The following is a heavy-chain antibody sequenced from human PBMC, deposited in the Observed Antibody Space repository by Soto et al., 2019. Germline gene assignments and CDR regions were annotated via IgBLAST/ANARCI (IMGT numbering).Heavy chain of an antibody. CDR2: ISWNSGSI. J-gene: IGHJ5*02. CDR3: AKDNLRWGIAAAGPFS. Sequence: PGGSLRLSCAASGFTFDDYAMHWVRQAPGKGLEWVSGISWNSGSIGYADSVKGRFTISRDNAKNSLYLQMNSLRAEDTALYYCAKDNLRWGIAAAGPFSWGQGTLVTVSS. V-gene: IGHV3-9*01. CDR1: GFTFDDYA. D-gene: IGHD6-13*01.